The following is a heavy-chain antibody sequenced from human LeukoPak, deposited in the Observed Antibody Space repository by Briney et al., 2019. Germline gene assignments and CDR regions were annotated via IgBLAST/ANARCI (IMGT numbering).Heavy chain of an antibody. CDR1: GYTFTGYY. V-gene: IGHV1-69*06. D-gene: IGHD4-17*01. J-gene: IGHJ4*02. CDR3: ARVTSRGGYGDQYYFDY. CDR2: IIPIFGTA. Sequence: SVKVSCKASGYTFTGYYMHWVRQAPGQGLEWMGGIIPIFGTANYAQKFQGRVTITADKSTSTAYMELSSLRSEDTAVYYCARVTSRGGYGDQYYFDYWGQGTLVTVSS.